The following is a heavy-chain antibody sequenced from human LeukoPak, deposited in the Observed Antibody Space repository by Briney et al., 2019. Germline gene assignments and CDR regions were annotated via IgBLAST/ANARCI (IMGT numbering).Heavy chain of an antibody. CDR1: GYTFTDYF. V-gene: IGHV1-2*02. Sequence: ASVKVSCKASGYTFTDYFMHWVRQAPGQGLEWMGWINPNSGGTSYAQKFEGRVTMTRDTSISTAYMELSRLRSDDTALYYFASGSSDWYVWFDPWGQGTLVTVSS. CDR2: INPNSGGT. J-gene: IGHJ5*02. CDR3: ASGSSDWYVWFDP. D-gene: IGHD6-19*01.